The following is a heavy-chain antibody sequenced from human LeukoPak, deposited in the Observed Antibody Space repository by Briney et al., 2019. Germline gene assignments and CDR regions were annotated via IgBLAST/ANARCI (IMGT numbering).Heavy chain of an antibody. CDR1: GYTFTSYG. J-gene: IGHJ4*02. CDR3: ALNRRSIAAAGTDGDYYFDY. Sequence: GASVKVSCNASGYTFTSYGISWVRQAPGQGLEWMGWINPNSGGTNYAQNFQGWVTMTRDTSISTAYMELSRLRSDDTAVYYCALNRRSIAAAGTDGDYYFDYWGQGTLVTVSS. V-gene: IGHV1-2*04. D-gene: IGHD6-13*01. CDR2: INPNSGGT.